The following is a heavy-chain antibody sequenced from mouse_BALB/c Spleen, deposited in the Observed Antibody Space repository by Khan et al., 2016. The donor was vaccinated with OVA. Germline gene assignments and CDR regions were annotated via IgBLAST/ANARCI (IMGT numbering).Heavy chain of an antibody. Sequence: QIQLVQSGAELARPGASVKMSCKASGYTFTTYTMHWVKQRPGQGLEWIGYINPSNGYTNYNQKFKDKSTLTADKSSSTAYMQLSSLTSDYSAVYYCAREWAYDRSDGWFSYWGQGTLVTVSA. CDR2: INPSNGYT. CDR1: GYTFTTYT. V-gene: IGHV1-4*01. D-gene: IGHD2-14*01. CDR3: AREWAYDRSDGWFSY. J-gene: IGHJ3*01.